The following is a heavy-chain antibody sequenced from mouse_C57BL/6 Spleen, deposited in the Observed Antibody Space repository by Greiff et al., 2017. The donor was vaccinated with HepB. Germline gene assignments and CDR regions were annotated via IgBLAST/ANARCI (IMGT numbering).Heavy chain of an antibody. J-gene: IGHJ2*01. V-gene: IGHV3-8*01. D-gene: IGHD3-1*01. Sequence: EVKLVESGPGLAKPSQSLSLTCSVTGYSITSDYWNWVRKFPGNTLEYMGYISYSGSTYYNRNLKSRISITRDTSKTQYYLQLNSVTTEDTATYYCARAGLRRDLDDWGQGTTLTVSS. CDR3: ARAGLRRDLDD. CDR1: GYSITSDY. CDR2: ISYSGST.